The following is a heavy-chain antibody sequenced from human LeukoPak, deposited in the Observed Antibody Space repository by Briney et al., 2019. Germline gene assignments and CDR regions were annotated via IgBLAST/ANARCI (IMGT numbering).Heavy chain of an antibody. D-gene: IGHD3-22*01. V-gene: IGHV3-74*01. CDR2: INDDGSTT. CDR3: ARDADTSEFFSWLDL. Sequence: GGSLRLSCAASGFTFSNYWMQWVRQAPGKGLVWVSRINDDGSTTSYADSVKGRFTISRDNAKNTLYLQMNSLRAEDTAVYYCARDADTSEFFSWLDLWGQGTLVTVSS. CDR1: GFTFSNYW. J-gene: IGHJ5*02.